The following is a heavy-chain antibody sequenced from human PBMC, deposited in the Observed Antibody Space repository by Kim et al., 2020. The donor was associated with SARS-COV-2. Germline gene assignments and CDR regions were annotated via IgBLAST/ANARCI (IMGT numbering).Heavy chain of an antibody. CDR3: ARDGPFGELLDHYYYYYGMDV. D-gene: IGHD3-10*01. V-gene: IGHV1-69*13. CDR2: IIPIFGTA. J-gene: IGHJ6*02. CDR1: GGTFSSYA. Sequence: SVKVSCKASGGTFSSYAISWVRQAPGQGLEWMGGIIPIFGTANYAQKFQGRVTITADESTSTAYIELSSLRSEDTAVYYCARDGPFGELLDHYYYYYGMDVWGQGTTVTVSS.